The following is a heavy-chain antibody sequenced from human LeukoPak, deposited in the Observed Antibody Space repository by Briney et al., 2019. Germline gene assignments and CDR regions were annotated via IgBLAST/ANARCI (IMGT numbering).Heavy chain of an antibody. CDR1: GGSISSGGYS. V-gene: IGHV4-30-2*01. Sequence: PSETLSLTCAVSGGSISSGGYSWSWIRQPPGKGLEWIGYIYHSENTYYNPSLKSRVTISIDRSKNQFSLKLSSVTAADTAVYYCARAHSSGMGVWGQGTTVTVSS. D-gene: IGHD6-6*01. CDR2: IYHSENT. CDR3: ARAHSSGMGV. J-gene: IGHJ6*02.